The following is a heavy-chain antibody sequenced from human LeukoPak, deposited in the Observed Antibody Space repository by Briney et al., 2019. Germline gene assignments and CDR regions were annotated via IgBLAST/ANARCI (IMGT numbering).Heavy chain of an antibody. V-gene: IGHV3-23*01. CDR1: GFTFSTYA. CDR2: LSGSGSSA. J-gene: IGHJ4*02. CDR3: AKGLTNLGDD. D-gene: IGHD3-9*01. Sequence: GGSLRLSCAASGFTFSTYAMSWVRQAPGKGLEWVSGLSGSGSSAYYADSVKGRFTISRDNSKNTLYLQMNSLRPEDTAVYSCAKGLTNLGDDWGQGTLVTVSS.